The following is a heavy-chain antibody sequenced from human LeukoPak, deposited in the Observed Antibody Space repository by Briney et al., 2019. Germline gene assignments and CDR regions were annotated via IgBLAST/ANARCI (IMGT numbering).Heavy chain of an antibody. V-gene: IGHV5-51*01. CDR3: ARRFYPGSYHLRPYWYFDL. CDR1: GYSFASYW. CDR2: IYPGDSDT. D-gene: IGHD1-26*01. J-gene: IGHJ2*01. Sequence: GESLKISCKGSGYSFASYWIGWVRQMPGKGLEWMGIIYPGDSDTRYSPSFQGQVTISADKSISTAYLQWSSLKASDTAMYYCARRFYPGSYHLRPYWYFDLWGRGTLVTVSS.